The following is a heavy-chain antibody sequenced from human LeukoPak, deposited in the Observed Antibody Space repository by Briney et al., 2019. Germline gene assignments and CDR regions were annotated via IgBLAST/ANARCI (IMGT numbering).Heavy chain of an antibody. Sequence: PGGSLRLSCAASGFTFSSYSMNWVRQAPGKGLEWVSSISSSSSYIYYADSVKGRFTISRDNAKNSLYLQMNSLRAEDTAMYYCARDLDVDTAMVNVDYWGQGTLVTVSS. CDR2: ISSSSSYI. D-gene: IGHD5-18*01. J-gene: IGHJ4*02. V-gene: IGHV3-21*01. CDR1: GFTFSSYS. CDR3: ARDLDVDTAMVNVDY.